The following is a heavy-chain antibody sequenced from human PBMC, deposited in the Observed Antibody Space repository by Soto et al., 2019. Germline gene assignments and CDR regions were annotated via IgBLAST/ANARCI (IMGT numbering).Heavy chain of an antibody. J-gene: IGHJ4*02. CDR3: AKDQTRSGRGEIEY. V-gene: IGHV3-30*18. CDR1: GFTFSSYG. CDR2: ISYDGSNK. D-gene: IGHD3-16*01. Sequence: QVQLVESGGGVVQPGRSLRLSCAASGFTFSSYGMHWVRQAPGKGLEWVAVISYDGSNKYYADSVKGRFTISRDNSKNTLYLQMNSLRTEDTAVYYCAKDQTRSGRGEIEYWGQGTLVTVSS.